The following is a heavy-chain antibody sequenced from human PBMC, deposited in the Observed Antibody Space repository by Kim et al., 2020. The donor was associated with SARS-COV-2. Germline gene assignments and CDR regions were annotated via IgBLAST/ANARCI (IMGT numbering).Heavy chain of an antibody. J-gene: IGHJ4*02. D-gene: IGHD2-2*01. Sequence: SETLSLTCTVSGGSISSSGYYWDWIRQPPGKGLEWIGSVYYTGNTYYNPSLKSRVTISVDTSKNQFSLKLSSVTAADTAVYYCARHFRXXSIXXLGLXQLXXWGQGTXXTXSS. CDR3: ARHFRXXSIXXLGLXQLXX. CDR1: GGSISSSGYY. V-gene: IGHV4-39*01. CDR2: VYYTGNT.